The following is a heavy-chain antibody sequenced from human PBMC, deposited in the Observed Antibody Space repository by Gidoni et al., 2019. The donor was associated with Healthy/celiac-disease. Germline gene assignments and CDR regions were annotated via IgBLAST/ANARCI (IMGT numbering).Heavy chain of an antibody. V-gene: IGHV3-23*01. D-gene: IGHD3-9*01. CDR3: AKEGGYFDWLLAHDAFDI. J-gene: IGHJ3*02. CDR1: GFTFSSYA. Sequence: EVQLLESGGGLVQPGGSLRLSCSASGFTFSSYAMSWFRQAPGKGLEWVSASSGSGGSTYYADSVKGRFTISRDNSKNTLYLQMNSLRAEDTAVYYCAKEGGYFDWLLAHDAFDIWGQGTMVTVSS. CDR2: SSGSGGST.